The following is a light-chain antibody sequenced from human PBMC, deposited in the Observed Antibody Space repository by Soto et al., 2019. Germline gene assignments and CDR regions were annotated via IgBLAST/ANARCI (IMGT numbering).Light chain of an antibody. J-gene: IGLJ3*02. Sequence: QSALTQPPSASGSPGQSVTISCTGISSDVGGHTYVSWFQQEPGKAPKLMLYEVTKRPSGVPDRFSGSKSGTSASLAITGLQAEDAADYYCHSYDSRLSGWVFGGGTKLTVL. CDR3: HSYDSRLSGWV. CDR2: EVT. CDR1: SSDVGGHTY. V-gene: IGLV2-8*01.